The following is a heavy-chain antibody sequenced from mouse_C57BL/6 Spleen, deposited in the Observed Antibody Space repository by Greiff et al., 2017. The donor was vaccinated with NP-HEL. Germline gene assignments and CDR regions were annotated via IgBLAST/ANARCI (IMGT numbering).Heavy chain of an antibody. J-gene: IGHJ4*01. CDR2: ISSGSSTI. CDR1: GFTFSDYG. D-gene: IGHD2-5*01. V-gene: IGHV5-17*01. Sequence: EVMLVESGGGLVKPGGSLKLSCAASGFTFSDYGMHWVRQAPEKGLEWVAYISSGSSTIYYADTVKGRFTISRDNAKNTLFLQMTSLRSENTAMYYCASAYYSNYGDYAMDYLGQGTSVTVSS. CDR3: ASAYYSNYGDYAMDY.